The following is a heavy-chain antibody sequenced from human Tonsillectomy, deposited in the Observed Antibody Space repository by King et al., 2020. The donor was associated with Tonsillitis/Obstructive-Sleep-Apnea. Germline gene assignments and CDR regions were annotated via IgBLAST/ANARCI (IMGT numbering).Heavy chain of an antibody. CDR2: INHSGST. CDR1: GGSFSGYY. V-gene: IGHV4-34*01. Sequence: VQLQQWGAGLLKPSETLSLTCAVYGGSFSGYYWSWIRQPPGKGLEWIGEINHSGSTNYNPSLKSRVTISVDTSKTQFSLKLSSVTAADTAVYYCASARLKDIVVVPANYYFDYWGQGTLVTVSS. J-gene: IGHJ4*02. CDR3: ASARLKDIVVVPANYYFDY. D-gene: IGHD2-2*01.